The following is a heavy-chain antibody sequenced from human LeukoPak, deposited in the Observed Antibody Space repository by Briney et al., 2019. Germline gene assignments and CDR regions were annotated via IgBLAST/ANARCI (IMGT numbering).Heavy chain of an antibody. J-gene: IGHJ4*02. CDR3: ARASMGGRDYHLDS. CDR1: GFTFSTYW. CDR2: IKTDGSHT. Sequence: GGSLRLSCAASGFTFSTYWMTWVRQAPGKGLEWVANIKTDGSHTYYLDSVKGRFTISRDNAKNFLFLQLGSLRADDTGVYYCARASMGGRDYHLDSWGQGTLVTVYS. V-gene: IGHV3-7*01. D-gene: IGHD4/OR15-4a*01.